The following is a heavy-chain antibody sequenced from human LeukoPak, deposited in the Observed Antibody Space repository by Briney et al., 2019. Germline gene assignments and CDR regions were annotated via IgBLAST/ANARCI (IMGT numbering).Heavy chain of an antibody. D-gene: IGHD3-10*01. V-gene: IGHV3-23*01. CDR3: AKGSDGSGSYYNGYYYYFAMDV. CDR1: GFAFSRYA. Sequence: PGGSLRLSCAASGFAFSRYAMSWVRQAPGKGLEWVSGISKSGDSTRYAESVKGRFTISRDNSKNTVYLLMNSLRAEDTAVYYCAKGSDGSGSYYNGYYYYFAMDVWGQGTTVTVSS. J-gene: IGHJ6*02. CDR2: ISKSGDST.